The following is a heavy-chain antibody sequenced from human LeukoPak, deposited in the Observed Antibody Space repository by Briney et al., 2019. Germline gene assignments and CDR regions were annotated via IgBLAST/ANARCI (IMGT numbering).Heavy chain of an antibody. CDR1: GFTFSSYW. D-gene: IGHD6-19*01. Sequence: PGGSLRLSCAASGFTFSSYWMDWVRQAPGEGLVWVSRINSDGGSTSYAHSVKGRFTISRDNAKNTLYLQMNSLRAEDTAVYYCAGPSGYSSSRFDYWGQGTLVTVSS. J-gene: IGHJ4*02. V-gene: IGHV3-74*01. CDR2: INSDGGST. CDR3: AGPSGYSSSRFDY.